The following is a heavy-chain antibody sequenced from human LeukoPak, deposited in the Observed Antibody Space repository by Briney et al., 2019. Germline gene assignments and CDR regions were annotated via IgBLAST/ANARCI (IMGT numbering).Heavy chain of an antibody. V-gene: IGHV3-64*01. CDR3: ARVQNMGTYDY. J-gene: IGHJ4*02. CDR1: GFIFSNYA. Sequence: GGSLRLSCAASGFIFSNYAMHWVRQAAGKGLEYVSAISSDGYSTFYANSVKGRLTISRDNSKSTLYLQMGSLRAEDMAVYYCARVQNMGTYDYWGQGTLVTVSS. CDR2: ISSDGYST.